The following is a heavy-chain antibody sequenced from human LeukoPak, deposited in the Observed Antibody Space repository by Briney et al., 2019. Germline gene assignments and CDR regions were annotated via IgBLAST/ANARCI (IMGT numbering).Heavy chain of an antibody. CDR1: GGSISSGSYY. V-gene: IGHV4-61*02. J-gene: IGHJ5*02. D-gene: IGHD2-2*01. CDR3: ARDRGCSSTSCDSWFDP. CDR2: IYTSGST. Sequence: SQTLSLTCTVSGGSISSGSYYWSWIRQPAGKGLEWIGRIYTSGSTNYNPSLKSRVTISVDTSKNQFSLKLSSVTAADTAVYYCARDRGCSSTSCDSWFDPWGQGTLVTVSS.